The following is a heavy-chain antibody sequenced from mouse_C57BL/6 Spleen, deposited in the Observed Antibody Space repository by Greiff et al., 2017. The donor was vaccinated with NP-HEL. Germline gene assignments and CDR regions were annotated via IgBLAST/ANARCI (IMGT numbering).Heavy chain of an antibody. V-gene: IGHV1-52*01. CDR1: GYTFTSYW. J-gene: IGHJ4*01. CDR2: IDPSASAT. CDR3: ARTIYGSYAMDY. Sequence: VQLHQPGAELVRPGSSVKLSCKASGYTFTSYWLHWVKQRPIQGLEWIGNIDPSASATHYIHKFKDKATLTVDKSSSTAYMQLSSLTSEDSAGYYCARTIYGSYAMDYWGQGTSVTVSS. D-gene: IGHD2-2*01.